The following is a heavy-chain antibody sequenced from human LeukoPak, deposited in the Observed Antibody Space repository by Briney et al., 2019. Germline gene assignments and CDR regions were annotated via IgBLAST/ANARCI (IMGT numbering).Heavy chain of an antibody. D-gene: IGHD6-13*01. V-gene: IGHV5-51*01. CDR1: GYSFTSYW. CDR2: IYPGDSDT. CDR3: ARHRYSSSFSQTSGMDV. J-gene: IGHJ6*03. Sequence: GESLKISCKGSGYSFTSYWIGWVRQMPGKGLEWMGIIYPGDSDTRYSPSFQGQVTISADKSISTAYLQWSSLKASDTAMYYCARHRYSSSFSQTSGMDVWGKGTTVTVSS.